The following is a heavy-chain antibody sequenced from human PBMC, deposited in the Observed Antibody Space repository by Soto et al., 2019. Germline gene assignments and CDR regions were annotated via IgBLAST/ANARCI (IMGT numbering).Heavy chain of an antibody. V-gene: IGHV4-34*01. D-gene: IGHD3-9*01. Sequence: SETMSLTCTVSGGSISSYYWSWIRQPPGKGLEWIGEVSHSGSTKYNPSLKTRVTISVDTSKSQFSLKLSSVTAADTAVYYCARGDVLTGYQYWGQGALVTVSS. CDR1: GGSISSYY. CDR3: ARGDVLTGYQY. CDR2: VSHSGST. J-gene: IGHJ4*02.